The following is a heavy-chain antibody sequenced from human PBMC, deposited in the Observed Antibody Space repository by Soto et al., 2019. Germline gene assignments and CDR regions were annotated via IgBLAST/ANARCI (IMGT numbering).Heavy chain of an antibody. J-gene: IGHJ6*03. CDR2: ISWSSGSI. CDR3: AKDSLYGAARPSYMDV. Sequence: PGGSLRLSCAASGFTFDDYAMHWVRQAPGKGLEWVSGISWSSGSIGYADSVKGRFTISRDNAKNSLYLQMNSLRAEDTALYYCAKDSLYGAARPSYMDVWGKGTTVTVSS. V-gene: IGHV3-9*01. CDR1: GFTFDDYA. D-gene: IGHD6-6*01.